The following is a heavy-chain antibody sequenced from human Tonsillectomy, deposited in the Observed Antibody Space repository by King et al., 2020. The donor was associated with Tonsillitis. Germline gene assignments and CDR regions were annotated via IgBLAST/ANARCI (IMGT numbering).Heavy chain of an antibody. J-gene: IGHJ5*02. Sequence: QLQESGPGLVKPSETLSLTCTVSGGSISSYYWSWIRQPPGKGLEWIGYIYYSGSTNYNPSLKSRVTISVDTSKNQFSLKLSSVTAADTAVYYCARDLWSSGLFVSHGFAPWGQGTLVTVSS. V-gene: IGHV4-59*01. CDR1: GGSISSYY. CDR2: IYYSGST. D-gene: IGHD6-19*01. CDR3: ARDLWSSGLFVSHGFAP.